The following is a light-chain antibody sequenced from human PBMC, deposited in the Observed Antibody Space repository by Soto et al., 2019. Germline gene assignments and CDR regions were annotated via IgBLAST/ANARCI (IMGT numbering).Light chain of an antibody. Sequence: DIQMTQSPSSLSASVEDRVIITCRASQSISSWLAWYQQKPGKAPKLLIYDASSLESGVPSRFSGSGSGTEFTLTISSLQPDDFATYYCQQYNSWWTFGQGTKVDIK. CDR3: QQYNSWWT. V-gene: IGKV1-5*01. CDR2: DAS. CDR1: QSISSW. J-gene: IGKJ1*01.